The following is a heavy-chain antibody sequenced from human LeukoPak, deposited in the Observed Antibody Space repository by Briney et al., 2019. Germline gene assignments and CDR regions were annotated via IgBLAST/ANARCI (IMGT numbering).Heavy chain of an antibody. J-gene: IGHJ4*02. V-gene: IGHV3-30*03. Sequence: GGSLRLSCAASGFTFSSYGMHWVRQAPGKGLEWVAVISYDGSNKYYADSVKGRFTISRDNSKNTLYLQMNSLRAEDTAVYYCARGFNVLRYFDLLYWGQGTLVTVSS. CDR1: GFTFSSYG. D-gene: IGHD3-9*01. CDR2: ISYDGSNK. CDR3: ARGFNVLRYFDLLY.